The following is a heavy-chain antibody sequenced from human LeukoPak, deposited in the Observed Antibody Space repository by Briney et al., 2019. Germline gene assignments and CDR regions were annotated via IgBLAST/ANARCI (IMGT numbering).Heavy chain of an antibody. J-gene: IGHJ5*02. D-gene: IGHD3-22*01. V-gene: IGHV1-69*04. CDR2: IIPILGIA. CDR1: GGTFSSYT. Sequence: SVKVSCKASGGTFSSYTISWVRQAPGQGLEWMGRIIPILGIANYAQNFQGRVTITADKSTSTAYMELSSLRSEDTAVYYCARDHYYDSSGHKSGFWFDPWGQGTLVTVSS. CDR3: ARDHYYDSSGHKSGFWFDP.